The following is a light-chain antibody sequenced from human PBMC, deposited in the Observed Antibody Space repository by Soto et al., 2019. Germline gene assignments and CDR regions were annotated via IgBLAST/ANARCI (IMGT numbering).Light chain of an antibody. CDR2: DVS. CDR3: SSFTSSSTWV. J-gene: IGLJ3*02. V-gene: IGLV2-14*03. CDR1: SSDVGGYNY. Sequence: QSVLTQPASVSGSPGQSITISCTGTSSDVGGYNYVSWYQQHPGKAPKLMIYDVSNRPSAVSYRFSGSKSGNTASLTISGLQAEDEADYYCSSFTSSSTWVFGGGTKLTVL.